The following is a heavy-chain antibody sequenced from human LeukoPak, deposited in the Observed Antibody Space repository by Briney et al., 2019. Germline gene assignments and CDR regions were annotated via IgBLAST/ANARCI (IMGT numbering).Heavy chain of an antibody. CDR1: GGSISSYY. CDR2: IYYSGST. D-gene: IGHD3-22*01. Sequence: SETLSLTCTVSGGSISSYYWSWIRQPPGKGLEWIGYIYYSGSTNYNPSLKSRVTISVDTSKNQFSLKLSSVTAADTAVYYCARYEGYYYDSSGYRNIFDYWGQGTLVTVSS. V-gene: IGHV4-59*01. J-gene: IGHJ4*02. CDR3: ARYEGYYYDSSGYRNIFDY.